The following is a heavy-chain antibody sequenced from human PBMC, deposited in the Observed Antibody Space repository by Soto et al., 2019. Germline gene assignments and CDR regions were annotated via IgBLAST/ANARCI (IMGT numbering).Heavy chain of an antibody. Sequence: QVQLVQSGPEVKKPGASVRVSCMTSGYAFTSYGVNWVRQVPGQGLEWMGWIAPHSGRTTYLPKFQGRVTITAYPSTNTAYMELTSLSSDDTGIYFGAGAATGSYHSAYWGQGTVVTVSA. CDR1: GYAFTSYG. V-gene: IGHV1-18*04. D-gene: IGHD3-10*01. CDR2: IAPHSGRT. CDR3: AGAATGSYHSAY. J-gene: IGHJ4*02.